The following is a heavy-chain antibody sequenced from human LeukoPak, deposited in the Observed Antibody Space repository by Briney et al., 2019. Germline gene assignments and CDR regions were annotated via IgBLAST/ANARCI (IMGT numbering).Heavy chain of an antibody. V-gene: IGHV1-2*02. D-gene: IGHD3-10*01. CDR1: GYTFTGYY. Sequence: ASVKVSCKASGYTFTGYYMHWVRQAPGQGLEWMGWINPNSGGTNYAQKFQGRVTMTRDTSISTAYMELSRLRSDDTAVYYCANYEGSYNSAKFDPWGQGTLVTVSS. CDR2: INPNSGGT. J-gene: IGHJ5*02. CDR3: ANYEGSYNSAKFDP.